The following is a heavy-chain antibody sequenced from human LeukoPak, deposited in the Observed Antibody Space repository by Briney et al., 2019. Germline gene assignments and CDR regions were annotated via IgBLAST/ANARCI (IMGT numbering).Heavy chain of an antibody. V-gene: IGHV3-7*01. CDR3: ARDSAWVVTTSGYYYYYMDV. CDR2: IKQDGSEK. Sequence: GGSQRLSCAASGFTFRRYWMSWVRQAPGKGLEWVANIKQDGSEKYYVDCVKGRSTISRDNAENLLYLEMNSLRDEDTAVYYCARDSAWVVTTSGYYYYYMDVWGKGTTVTVSS. J-gene: IGHJ6*03. CDR1: GFTFRRYW. D-gene: IGHD2-21*02.